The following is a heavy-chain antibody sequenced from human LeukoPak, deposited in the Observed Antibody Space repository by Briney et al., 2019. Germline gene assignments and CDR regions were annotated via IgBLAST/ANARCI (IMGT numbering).Heavy chain of an antibody. D-gene: IGHD4-17*01. CDR1: GGSISSGDYY. V-gene: IGHV4-31*03. J-gene: IGHJ3*02. CDR2: IYYSGST. Sequence: SETLSLTCTVSGGSISSGDYYWSWIRQPPGKGLEWIGYIYYSGSTYYNPSLKSRVTISVDTSKNQFSLKLSSVTAADTAVYYCARYMTTVSHDAFDIWGQGTMVTVSS. CDR3: ARYMTTVSHDAFDI.